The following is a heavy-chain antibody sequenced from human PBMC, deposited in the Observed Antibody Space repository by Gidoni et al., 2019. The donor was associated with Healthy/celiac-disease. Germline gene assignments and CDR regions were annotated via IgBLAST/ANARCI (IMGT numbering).Heavy chain of an antibody. V-gene: IGHV1-2*02. CDR2: INPNSGGT. Sequence: QVQLVQSGAEVKNPGASVKGSCKASGYTFTGYYMHWVGQAPGQGLEWMGLINPNSGGTNYAQKFQGRVTMTRDTSISTAYMELSRLRSDDTAVYYCARDERRMGGGDYWGQGTLVTVSS. CDR1: GYTFTGYY. J-gene: IGHJ4*02. CDR3: ARDERRMGGGDY. D-gene: IGHD2-15*01.